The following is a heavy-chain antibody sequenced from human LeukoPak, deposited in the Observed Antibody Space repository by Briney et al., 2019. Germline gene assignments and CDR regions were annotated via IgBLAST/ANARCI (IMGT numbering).Heavy chain of an antibody. CDR2: IIPIFGTA. CDR1: GGTFSSYA. CDR3: ARESHSGSYFFGAFDI. Sequence: SVKVSCKASGGTFSSYAISWVRQAPGQGLEWMGGIIPIFGTANYAQKFQGRVTITADESTSTAYMELSSLRSEDTAVYYCARESHSGSYFFGAFDIWGQGTMVTVSS. V-gene: IGHV1-69*13. J-gene: IGHJ3*02. D-gene: IGHD1-26*01.